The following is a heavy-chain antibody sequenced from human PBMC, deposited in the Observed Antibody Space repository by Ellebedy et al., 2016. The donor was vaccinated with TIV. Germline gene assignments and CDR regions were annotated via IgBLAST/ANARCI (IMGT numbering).Heavy chain of an antibody. CDR3: TTSVYIPAVSDY. J-gene: IGHJ4*02. CDR2: VKSKADGGTT. Sequence: GESLKISCAVSGITFSKAWMSWVRQAPGKGLEWVGRVKSKADGGTTDYAAPVKGRFTISRDDSTNTLYLQMNSLKTEDTAVYYCTTSVYIPAVSDYWGQGTLVTVSS. V-gene: IGHV3-15*01. CDR1: GITFSKAW. D-gene: IGHD6-13*01.